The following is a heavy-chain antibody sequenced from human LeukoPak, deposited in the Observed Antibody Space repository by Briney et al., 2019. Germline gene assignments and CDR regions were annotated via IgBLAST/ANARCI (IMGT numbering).Heavy chain of an antibody. J-gene: IGHJ4*02. Sequence: GSLRLSCAASGFTFSSYAMSWVRQAPGKGLEWVSAISGSGGSTYYADSVKGRFTISRDNSKNTLYLQMNSLRAEDTAVYYCAKNNYYDSSGYYPYYFDYWGQDTLVTVSS. CDR1: GFTFSSYA. V-gene: IGHV3-23*01. D-gene: IGHD3-22*01. CDR3: AKNNYYDSSGYYPYYFDY. CDR2: ISGSGGST.